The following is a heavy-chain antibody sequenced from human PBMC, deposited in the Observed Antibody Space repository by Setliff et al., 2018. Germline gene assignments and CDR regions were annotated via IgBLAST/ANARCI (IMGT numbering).Heavy chain of an antibody. V-gene: IGHV1-18*01. Sequence: WASVKVSCKASGYTFSDYGITWVRQAPGQGLEWMGWISGYTGNAYYAHKFQDRVTMTTDTSTGTAYMEVTSLRFDDTAVYYCSRLVRYCTTTTCQRLSGDEYWGQGTLVTVSS. D-gene: IGHD2-2*01. CDR2: ISGYTGNA. J-gene: IGHJ4*02. CDR1: GYTFSDYG. CDR3: SRLVRYCTTTTCQRLSGDEY.